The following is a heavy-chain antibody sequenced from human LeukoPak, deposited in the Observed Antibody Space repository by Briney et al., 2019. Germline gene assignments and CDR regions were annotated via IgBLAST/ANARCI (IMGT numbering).Heavy chain of an antibody. CDR1: GYTFTSYD. V-gene: IGHV1-8*01. CDR2: MNPNSGNT. D-gene: IGHD3-10*01. Sequence: ASVKVSCKASGYTFTSYDINWVRQATGQGLEWMGWMNPNSGNTGYAQKFQGRVTMTRNTSISTAYMELSSLRSEDTAVYYRARGRMVRGVIGYGMDVWGQGTTVTVSS. J-gene: IGHJ6*02. CDR3: ARGRMVRGVIGYGMDV.